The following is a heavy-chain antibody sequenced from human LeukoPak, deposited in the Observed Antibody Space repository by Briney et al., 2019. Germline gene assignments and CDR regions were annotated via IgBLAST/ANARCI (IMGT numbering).Heavy chain of an antibody. J-gene: IGHJ5*02. D-gene: IGHD6-19*01. Sequence: ASVKLSCKASGGTFTSYTISWVRQAPGQGLEWMGGIIPIFGTANYAQKFQRRDTITADESPSTAYIELGSLRSEDTAVYYCGRDKGGWAKKWFDPWGQGTLVTVSS. CDR3: GRDKGGWAKKWFDP. V-gene: IGHV1-69*01. CDR2: IIPIFGTA. CDR1: GGTFTSYT.